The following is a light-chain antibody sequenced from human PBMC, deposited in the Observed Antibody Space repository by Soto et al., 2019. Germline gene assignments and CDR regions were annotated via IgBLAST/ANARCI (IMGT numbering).Light chain of an antibody. CDR2: GAS. J-gene: IGKJ1*01. CDR1: QSVSIL. CDR3: QQYGSSLWT. Sequence: EIVMTQSPAALSVSPGERATLSCRASQSVSILLAWYQQKPGQAPRLLIYGASSRATGIPDRISGSGSGTDFTLIISRLEPEDFAVYYCQQYGSSLWTFGQGTKVDIK. V-gene: IGKV3-20*01.